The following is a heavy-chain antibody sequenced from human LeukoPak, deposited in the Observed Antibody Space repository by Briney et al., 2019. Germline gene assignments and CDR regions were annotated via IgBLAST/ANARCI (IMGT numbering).Heavy chain of an antibody. CDR1: GGSISSGGYY. CDR2: FYYSRST. CDR3: ARELGWFDG. V-gene: IGHV4-31*03. Sequence: PSGTLSLTCTVSGGSISSGGYYWSWNRQHPGKGLEWIGYFYYSRSTYYNPSLKSRVTFSVDASKNQFSLMMSSVAAAATAVYYCARELGWFDGWGQGTLVTVSS. D-gene: IGHD1-26*01. J-gene: IGHJ5*02.